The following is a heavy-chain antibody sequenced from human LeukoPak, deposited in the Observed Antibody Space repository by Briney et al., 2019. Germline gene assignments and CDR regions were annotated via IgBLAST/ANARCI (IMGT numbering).Heavy chain of an antibody. CDR3: SRGSAIVTTYRGGNWFDP. Sequence: ASVKVSCKASGYIFRDYYMHWVRQAPGQGLEWMGWIKPDSGGTNYEQKFQGRVIMTLDTSISTAYMELTRLTSVDTAVYYCSRGSAIVTTYRGGNWFDPWGQGTLVTVSS. J-gene: IGHJ5*02. V-gene: IGHV1-2*02. CDR2: IKPDSGGT. CDR1: GYIFRDYY. D-gene: IGHD5-18*01.